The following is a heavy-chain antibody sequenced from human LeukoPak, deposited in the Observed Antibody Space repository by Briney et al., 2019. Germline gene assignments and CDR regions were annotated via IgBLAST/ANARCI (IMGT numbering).Heavy chain of an antibody. Sequence: GGSLRLSCAASGITFRSYGMHWVSQAPGKGLEWVAFIRYEGGNKYYADSVKGRFTISRDNSKNTVYLQMNSLITEDTAVYYCAKDSDYAAPDWGQGTVVTVSS. CDR3: AKDSDYAAPD. CDR2: IRYEGGNK. V-gene: IGHV3-30*02. J-gene: IGHJ4*02. D-gene: IGHD2-2*01. CDR1: GITFRSYG.